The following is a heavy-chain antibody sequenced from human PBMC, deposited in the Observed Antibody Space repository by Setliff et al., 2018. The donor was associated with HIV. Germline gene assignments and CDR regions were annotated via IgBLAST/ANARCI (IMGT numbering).Heavy chain of an antibody. D-gene: IGHD6-13*01. Sequence: GGSLRLSCAASGFTFSSYWMSWVRQAPGKGLEWVANIKYDGSEKYYVGSVKGRFTISRDNAKNSLYLQMNSLRAEDTAVYYCARVGQSSWYFGGYFDYWGQGTLVTVSS. J-gene: IGHJ4*02. CDR1: GFTFSSYW. V-gene: IGHV3-7*01. CDR3: ARVGQSSWYFGGYFDY. CDR2: IKYDGSEK.